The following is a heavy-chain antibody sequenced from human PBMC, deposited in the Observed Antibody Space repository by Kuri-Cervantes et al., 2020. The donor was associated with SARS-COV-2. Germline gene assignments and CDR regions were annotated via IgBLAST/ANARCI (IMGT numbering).Heavy chain of an antibody. CDR1: GGSFSGYY. V-gene: IGHV4-34*01. D-gene: IGHD3-10*01. CDR2: INHSGST. J-gene: IGHJ4*02. Sequence: SQTLSLTCAVYGGSFSGYYWSWIRQPPGKGLEWIGEINHSGSTNYNPSLKSRVTISVDTSKNQFSLKLSSVTAADTAVYYCASVPYGSGSYAYYFDYWGQGTRGTVSS. CDR3: ASVPYGSGSYAYYFDY.